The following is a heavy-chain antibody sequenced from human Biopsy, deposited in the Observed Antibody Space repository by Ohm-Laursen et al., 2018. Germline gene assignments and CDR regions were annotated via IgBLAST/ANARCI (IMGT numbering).Heavy chain of an antibody. D-gene: IGHD6-13*01. CDR2: ITQSGST. V-gene: IGHV4-34*01. CDR3: ARVPLPGIGAAYQGRFLYGMDV. J-gene: IGHJ6*02. Sequence: TLSLTCAVYGGSFNGYFWSWIRQPPGQGLEWIGDITQSGSTNYSPSLKIRVTISVYTAKKQFSLSLRSVTAADTAVYYCARVPLPGIGAAYQGRFLYGMDVWGQGTTVSVSS. CDR1: GGSFNGYF.